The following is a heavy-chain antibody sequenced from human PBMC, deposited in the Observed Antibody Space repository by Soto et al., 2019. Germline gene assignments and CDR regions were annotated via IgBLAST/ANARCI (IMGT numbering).Heavy chain of an antibody. CDR1: GGSISSGGYY. J-gene: IGHJ4*02. CDR3: ARGFYTAMATYPFDY. CDR2: IYYSGST. Sequence: SVTMSLTCTVAGGSISSGGYYWSWIRKHPGKGLEWIGYIYYSGSTYYNPSLKSRVTISVDTSKNQFSLKLSSVTAADTAVYYCARGFYTAMATYPFDYWGQGTLVTVSS. D-gene: IGHD5-18*01. V-gene: IGHV4-31*03.